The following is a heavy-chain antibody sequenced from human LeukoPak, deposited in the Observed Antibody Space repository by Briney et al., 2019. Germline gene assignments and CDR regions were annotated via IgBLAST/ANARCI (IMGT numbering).Heavy chain of an antibody. CDR3: ARESGGYYTHFDY. V-gene: IGHV1-69*05. J-gene: IGHJ4*02. CDR2: IIPIFGTA. Sequence: GPSVKVSCKASGGTFSSYAISWVRQAPGQGLEWMGGIIPIFGTANYAQKFQGRVTITTDESTSTAYMELSSLRSEDTAVYYCARESGGYYTHFDYWGQGTLVTVSS. D-gene: IGHD3-3*01. CDR1: GGTFSSYA.